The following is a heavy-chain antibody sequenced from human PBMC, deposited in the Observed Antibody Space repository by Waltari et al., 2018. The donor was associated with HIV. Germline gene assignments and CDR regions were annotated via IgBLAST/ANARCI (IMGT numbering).Heavy chain of an antibody. CDR1: GYTFTNHD. J-gene: IGHJ5*02. CDR2: MNSNSGNS. CDR3: ARGVGSNGRDWYDP. V-gene: IGHV1-8*01. D-gene: IGHD1-26*01. Sequence: QVQLVQSGAEVKKPGASVKVSCKASGYTFTNHDINWVRQAPGQGLEWMGWMNSNSGNSDYAQKFQGRVTLTRDTSISTAYRELSSLRSEDTAVYYCARGVGSNGRDWYDPWGQGTLVTVSS.